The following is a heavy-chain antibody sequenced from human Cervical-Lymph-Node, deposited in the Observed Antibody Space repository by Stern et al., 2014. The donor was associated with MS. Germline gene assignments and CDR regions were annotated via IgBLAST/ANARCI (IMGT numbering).Heavy chain of an antibody. J-gene: IGHJ5*01. Sequence: VQLVESGAEVKKPGASVKVSCKASGSTFTHYGVSWVRQAPGQGLEWMGWISSYNGHTKYAPRFQGRVTMTTDTSTNTAYMEMRGLRSDATAVYYCAKNTSGFDSWGQGTLVTVSS. CDR2: ISSYNGHT. V-gene: IGHV1-18*01. CDR1: GSTFTHYG. CDR3: AKNTSGFDS. D-gene: IGHD6-19*01.